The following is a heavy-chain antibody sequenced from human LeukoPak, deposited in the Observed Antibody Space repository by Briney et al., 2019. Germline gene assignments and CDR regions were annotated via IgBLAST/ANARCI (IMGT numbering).Heavy chain of an antibody. CDR1: GYTFTNYG. CDR2: ISAYTGKT. CDR3: ARGYCSSTSCYRLESNWFDP. D-gene: IGHD2-2*01. V-gene: IGHV1-18*01. Sequence: ASVKVSCKASGYTFTNYGITWVRQASGQGIEWMGWISAYTGKTNSAQKLQGRVTMTTDASTSTAYMELRSLRSDDTAVYYCARGYCSSTSCYRLESNWFDPWGQGTLVTVSS. J-gene: IGHJ5*02.